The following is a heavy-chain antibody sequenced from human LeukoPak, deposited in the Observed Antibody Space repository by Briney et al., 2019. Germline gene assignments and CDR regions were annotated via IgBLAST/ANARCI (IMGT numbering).Heavy chain of an antibody. Sequence: GGSLRLSCAASGSTFSSYWMHWVRQAPGKGLVWVSRINSDGSSTNYADSVKGRFTISRDNAKNTLYLQMNSLRAEDTAVYYCARGVAVAGSLDYYYYMDVWGKGTTVIVSS. J-gene: IGHJ6*03. V-gene: IGHV3-74*01. D-gene: IGHD6-19*01. CDR3: ARGVAVAGSLDYYYYMDV. CDR1: GSTFSSYW. CDR2: INSDGSST.